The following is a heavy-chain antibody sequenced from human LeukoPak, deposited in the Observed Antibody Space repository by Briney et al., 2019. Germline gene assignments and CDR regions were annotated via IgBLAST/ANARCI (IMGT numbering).Heavy chain of an antibody. CDR3: GRAFPPLRTAAAGDY. J-gene: IGHJ4*02. CDR1: GFTFSVCD. Sequence: PGGSLRLSCTASGFTFSVCDMNWFRQAPGKGLEWVSSISYRTSHIYYADSVKGRFTISRDNAKNSLYLQMDSLRAEDTAVYFCGRAFPPLRTAAAGDYWAQGTLVTVSS. V-gene: IGHV3-21*01. CDR2: ISYRTSHI. D-gene: IGHD6-13*01.